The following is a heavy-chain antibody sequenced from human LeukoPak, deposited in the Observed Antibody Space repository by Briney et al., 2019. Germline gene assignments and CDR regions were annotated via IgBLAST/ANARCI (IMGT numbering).Heavy chain of an antibody. CDR2: ISPYNGNT. D-gene: IGHD2-8*01. Sequence: ASVTVSCKASGYTFTSYGISWVRQAPGQGLEWMGWISPYNGNTNYAQKLQGRVTMTTDTSTSTAYMELRSLRSDDTAVYYCASCHCTNGVCYGECEYFQHWGRAPWSPSPQ. V-gene: IGHV1-18*01. J-gene: IGHJ1*01. CDR1: GYTFTSYG. CDR3: ASCHCTNGVCYGECEYFQH.